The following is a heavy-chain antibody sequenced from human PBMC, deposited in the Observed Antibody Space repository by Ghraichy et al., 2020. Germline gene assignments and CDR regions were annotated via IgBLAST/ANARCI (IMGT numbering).Heavy chain of an antibody. CDR1: GFTFSNYS. D-gene: IGHD3-10*02. CDR3: ARHQFDAYVSANIEDNYFGQDV. Sequence: GESLNISCAASGFTFSNYSMNWVRQAPGKGLEWVSAISSSSSYIYYADSVKGRFTVSRDNARNSLYLQMNSLRAEDTAVYYCARHQFDAYVSANIEDNYFGQDVWVQGTTVKGSS. CDR2: ISSSSSYI. V-gene: IGHV3-21*01. J-gene: IGHJ6*02.